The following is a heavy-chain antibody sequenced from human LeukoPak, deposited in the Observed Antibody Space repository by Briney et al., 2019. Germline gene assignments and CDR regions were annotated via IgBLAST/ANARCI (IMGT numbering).Heavy chain of an antibody. CDR3: ARVGYDVLTGYYDY. CDR1: GFTFSSYA. CDR2: ISSNGGST. Sequence: GGSLRLSCAASGFTFSSYAMHWVRQAPGKGLEYVSAISSNGGSTYYANSVKGRFTISRDNSKNTLYLQMGSLRAEDMAVYYCARVGYDVLTGYYDYWGQGTLVTVSS. D-gene: IGHD3-9*01. J-gene: IGHJ4*02. V-gene: IGHV3-64*01.